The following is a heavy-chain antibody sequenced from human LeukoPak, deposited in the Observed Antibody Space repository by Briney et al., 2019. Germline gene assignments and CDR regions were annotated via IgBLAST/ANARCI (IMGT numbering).Heavy chain of an antibody. J-gene: IGHJ4*02. CDR1: GGSFSGYY. D-gene: IGHD4-17*01. V-gene: IGHV4-59*08. Sequence: PSETLSLTCAVYGGSFSGYYWSWIRQPPGKGLEWIGYIYYSGSTNYNPSLKSRVTISVDTSKNQFSLKLSSVTAADTAVYYCARNHYGDYGGSDYWGQGTLVTVSS. CDR2: IYYSGST. CDR3: ARNHYGDYGGSDY.